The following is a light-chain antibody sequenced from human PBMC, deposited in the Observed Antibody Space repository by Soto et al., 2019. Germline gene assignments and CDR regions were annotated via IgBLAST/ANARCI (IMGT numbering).Light chain of an antibody. CDR1: PSISSW. Sequence: DIQMTQSPSTLSASVGDRVTITCRASPSISSWLAWYQQKPGKDPKILIYDASSLESGVPSRFSGSGSGTEFTLTISSLQPDDFATYYCQEYNSYPWTFGQGNKVEIK. CDR3: QEYNSYPWT. CDR2: DAS. V-gene: IGKV1-5*01. J-gene: IGKJ1*01.